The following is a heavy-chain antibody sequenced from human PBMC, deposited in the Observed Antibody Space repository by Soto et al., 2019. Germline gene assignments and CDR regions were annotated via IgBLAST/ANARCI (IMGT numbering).Heavy chain of an antibody. CDR3: ARLEGLATISYYFDF. J-gene: IGHJ4*02. CDR1: GGSVSSSNYY. D-gene: IGHD3-9*01. CDR2: IYYSGNT. V-gene: IGHV4-39*01. Sequence: QLQLQESGPGLVKPSETLSLTCIVSGGSVSSSNYYWGWVRQSPGKGLEWIGSIYYSGNTYYNPSLESRVTISVDKSNNEFSLKVISVTAADTAVYYCARLEGLATISYYFDFWRQGSLVTVSS.